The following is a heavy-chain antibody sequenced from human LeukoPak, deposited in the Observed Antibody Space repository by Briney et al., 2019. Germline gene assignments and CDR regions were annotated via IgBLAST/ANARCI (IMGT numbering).Heavy chain of an antibody. CDR3: ARARSITMIVVVILDY. D-gene: IGHD3-22*01. Sequence: ASVKVSCKASGYTFTSYYIHWVRQAPGEGLEWMGIINPSGGSTSYAQKFQGRVTMTRDTSTSTVYMELSSLRSEDTAVYYCARARSITMIVVVILDYWGQGTLVTVSS. CDR2: INPSGGST. J-gene: IGHJ4*02. V-gene: IGHV1-46*01. CDR1: GYTFTSYY.